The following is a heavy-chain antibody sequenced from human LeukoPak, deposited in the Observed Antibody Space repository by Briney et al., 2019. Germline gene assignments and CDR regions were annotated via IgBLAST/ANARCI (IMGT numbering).Heavy chain of an antibody. J-gene: IGHJ3*02. D-gene: IGHD5-18*01. Sequence: GVSLRLSCAACGFTFSSYGIHWVRQAPGKGREWVAVISYDGSNKNYADSVKGRFTVCRDNSKNTLYLQMNSLRAEDKAVYYCARDPNFRISYGFGTFDIWGQGTMVTVSS. CDR3: ARDPNFRISYGFGTFDI. CDR1: GFTFSSYG. V-gene: IGHV3-30*03. CDR2: ISYDGSNK.